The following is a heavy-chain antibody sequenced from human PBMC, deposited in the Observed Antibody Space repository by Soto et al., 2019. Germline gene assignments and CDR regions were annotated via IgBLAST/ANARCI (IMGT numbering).Heavy chain of an antibody. D-gene: IGHD3-3*01. CDR2: IYPGDSDT. Sequence: PGESLKISCKGSGYSFSTYWIGWVRQMPGKGLEWMGIIYPGDSDTRYSPSFQGQVTISADKSISTAYLQWSSLKASDTAMYYCGRRGGYLEWLSGYYYYYGMDVWGQGTTVTVSS. CDR1: GYSFSTYW. CDR3: GRRGGYLEWLSGYYYYYGMDV. V-gene: IGHV5-51*01. J-gene: IGHJ6*02.